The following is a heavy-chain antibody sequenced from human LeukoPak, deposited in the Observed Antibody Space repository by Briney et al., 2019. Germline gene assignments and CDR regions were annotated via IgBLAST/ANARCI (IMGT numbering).Heavy chain of an antibody. V-gene: IGHV3-48*04. D-gene: IGHD2-21*01. CDR2: LGRSGTTI. CDR3: ARDSGESYAMDV. CDR1: GFTFSTYS. J-gene: IGHJ6*02. Sequence: GGSLRLSCAASGFTFSTYSLNWVRQAPGMGLEWVSYLGRSGTTIYYADSVKGRFTISRDNAKNSLYLQMNSLRAEDTAVYYCARDSGESYAMDVWGQGTTVTVSS.